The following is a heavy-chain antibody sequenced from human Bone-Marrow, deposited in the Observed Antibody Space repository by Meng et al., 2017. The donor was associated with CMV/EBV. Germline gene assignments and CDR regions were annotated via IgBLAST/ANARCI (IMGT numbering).Heavy chain of an antibody. CDR2: IYYSGST. CDR1: GGSISSSSYY. J-gene: IGHJ6*02. Sequence: SETLSLTCTVSGGSISSSSYYWGWIRQPPGKGLEWIGSIYYSGSTYYNPSLTSRVTISVDTSKNQFSLKLSSVTAADTAVYYCARDGRYYDFWSGYTLMDVWGQGTTVTVSS. V-gene: IGHV4-39*02. D-gene: IGHD3-3*01. CDR3: ARDGRYYDFWSGYTLMDV.